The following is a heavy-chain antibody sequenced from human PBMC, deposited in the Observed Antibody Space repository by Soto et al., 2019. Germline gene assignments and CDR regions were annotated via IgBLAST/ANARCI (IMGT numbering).Heavy chain of an antibody. CDR2: IKQDGSEK. Sequence: EVQLVESGGGLVQPGGSLRLSCAASGFTFSSYWMSWVRQAPGKGLEWVANIKQDGSEKYYVDSVKGRFTISRDNAKNSLYLQMNSLRAEDTAVYYCAREAAVAGKTYNWFDPWGQGTLVTVSS. V-gene: IGHV3-7*01. CDR3: AREAAVAGKTYNWFDP. J-gene: IGHJ5*02. CDR1: GFTFSSYW. D-gene: IGHD6-19*01.